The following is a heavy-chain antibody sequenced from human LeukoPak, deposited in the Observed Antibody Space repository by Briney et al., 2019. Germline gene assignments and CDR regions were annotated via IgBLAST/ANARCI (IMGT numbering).Heavy chain of an antibody. Sequence: GGSLRLSCAASGFTFDDYAMHWVRQAPGKGLEWVSGISWNSGSIGYADSVKGRFTISRDNAKNSLYLQMNSLRAEDTALYYCAKGYQFIQLWCPFDYWGQGTLVTVSS. D-gene: IGHD5-18*01. J-gene: IGHJ4*02. CDR1: GFTFDDYA. CDR3: AKGYQFIQLWCPFDY. V-gene: IGHV3-9*01. CDR2: ISWNSGSI.